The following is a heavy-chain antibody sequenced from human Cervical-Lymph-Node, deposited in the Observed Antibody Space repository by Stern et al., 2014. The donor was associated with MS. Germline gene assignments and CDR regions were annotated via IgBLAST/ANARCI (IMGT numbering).Heavy chain of an antibody. Sequence: VQLEESGPGLVKPSQTLSLTCTVSGDSISSGGYYWSWIRQHPGKGLEWVGFIYYRGETYYNPSLKSRITMSIDTSKNKFSLDLSSVTAADTAVYYCARVSEIVVVVQIWGQGTMVTVSS. V-gene: IGHV4-31*03. D-gene: IGHD2-15*01. CDR3: ARVSEIVVVVQI. CDR2: IYYRGET. J-gene: IGHJ3*02. CDR1: GDSISSGGYY.